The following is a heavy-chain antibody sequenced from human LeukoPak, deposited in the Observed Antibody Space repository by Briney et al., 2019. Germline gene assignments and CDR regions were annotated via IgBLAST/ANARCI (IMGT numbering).Heavy chain of an antibody. Sequence: GGSLRLSCAASGFTVSTNYMSWVRQAPGKGPEWLSVLFGGGSTYYADSVKGRFTISRDNAKNSLYLQMNSLRAEDTAVYYCARRTVTRDWYFDLWGRGTLVTVSS. V-gene: IGHV3-53*01. CDR3: ARRTVTRDWYFDL. CDR2: LFGGGST. CDR1: GFTVSTNY. D-gene: IGHD4-17*01. J-gene: IGHJ2*01.